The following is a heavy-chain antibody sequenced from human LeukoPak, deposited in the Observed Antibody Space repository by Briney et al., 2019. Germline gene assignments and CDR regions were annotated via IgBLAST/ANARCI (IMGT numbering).Heavy chain of an antibody. CDR2: ISGSGGST. D-gene: IGHD5-12*01. V-gene: IGHV3-23*01. CDR1: GFTFSNYA. Sequence: GGSLRLSCAASGFTFSNYAMTWVRQAPGKGLEWGSAISGSGGSTYYADSVKGRFTISRDNSKNTLYLQMNSLRAEDTAVYYCAKFVRRGYSGYDSGNYFDYWGQGTLVTVSS. J-gene: IGHJ4*02. CDR3: AKFVRRGYSGYDSGNYFDY.